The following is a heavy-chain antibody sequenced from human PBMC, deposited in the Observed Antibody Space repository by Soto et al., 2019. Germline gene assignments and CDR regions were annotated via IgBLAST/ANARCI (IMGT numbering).Heavy chain of an antibody. CDR2: IYHSGST. V-gene: IGHV4-30-2*01. CDR1: GGSISSGGYS. D-gene: IGHD5-18*01. CDR3: ATRTKGYSYGH. Sequence: PSETLSLTCAVPGGSISSGGYSWSWIRQPPGKGLEWIGYIYHSGSTYYNPSLKSRVTISVDRSKNQFSLKLSSVTAADTAVYYCATRTKGYSYGHWGQGTLVTVSS. J-gene: IGHJ4*02.